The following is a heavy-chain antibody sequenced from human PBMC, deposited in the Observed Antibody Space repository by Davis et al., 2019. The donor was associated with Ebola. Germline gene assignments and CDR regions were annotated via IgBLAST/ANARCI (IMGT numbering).Heavy chain of an antibody. V-gene: IGHV4-30-4*07. CDR2: YYYTGST. Sequence: SETLSLTCAVSGAFVSSGGYSWIWIRQPPGTGLEWIGYYYYTGSTYYSPSLRSRVTISVDTSKNLFSLKLTSVTAADTAVYYCARGDSYYDPSGYYAGPEAPDHWGQGTLVSVSS. J-gene: IGHJ4*02. CDR1: GAFVSSGGYS. CDR3: ARGDSYYDPSGYYAGPEAPDH. D-gene: IGHD3-22*01.